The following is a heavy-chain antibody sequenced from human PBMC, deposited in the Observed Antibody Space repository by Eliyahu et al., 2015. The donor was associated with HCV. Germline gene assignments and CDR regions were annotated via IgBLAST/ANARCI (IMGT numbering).Heavy chain of an antibody. D-gene: IGHD4-23*01. CDR2: IGDSGPNT. CDR3: ARYGGNSDWYFDL. Sequence: EVQLLESGGGLAQPGGSLRLSCAASGFTFSSYAMXWVRQAPGKGLEWVSVIGDSGPNTYSADSVKGRFTISRDNSKNTLYLQMNSLRAEDTAVYYCARYGGNSDWYFDLWGRGTLVTVSS. V-gene: IGHV3-23*01. CDR1: GFTFSSYA. J-gene: IGHJ2*01.